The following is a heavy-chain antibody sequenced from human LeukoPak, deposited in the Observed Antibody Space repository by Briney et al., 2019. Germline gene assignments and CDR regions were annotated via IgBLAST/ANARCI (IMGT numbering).Heavy chain of an antibody. Sequence: SETLSLTCTVSGDSISNRNYYWSWIRQPPGKGLEWIGSISYSGSTYYNPSLKSRVTISLDTSKNQFSLKLTSVTAADTAVYYCARTMEGYCSGGSCYQYSYYMDVWGKGTTVTVSS. CDR3: ARTMEGYCSGGSCYQYSYYMDV. D-gene: IGHD2-15*01. CDR2: ISYSGST. V-gene: IGHV4-39*07. J-gene: IGHJ6*03. CDR1: GDSISNRNYY.